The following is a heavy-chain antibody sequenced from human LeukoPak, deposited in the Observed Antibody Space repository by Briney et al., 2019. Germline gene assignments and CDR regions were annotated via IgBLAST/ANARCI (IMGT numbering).Heavy chain of an antibody. V-gene: IGHV4-4*07. CDR3: AREGGDPRWLDP. J-gene: IGHJ5*02. CDR1: GGSISSYY. Sequence: SETLSLTCTVSGGSISSYYWTWIRQSAGKGLEWIGRINTSGSTNYNPSLRSRVTMSVSTSKNQFSLNLTSVTAADTAVYSCAREGGDPRWLDPWGQGTLVAVSS. CDR2: INTSGST. D-gene: IGHD6-25*01.